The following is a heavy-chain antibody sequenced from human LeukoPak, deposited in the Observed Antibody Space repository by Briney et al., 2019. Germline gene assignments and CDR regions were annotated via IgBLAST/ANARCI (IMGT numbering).Heavy chain of an antibody. D-gene: IGHD2-2*01. CDR2: ISDSGGST. Sequence: GASVKVSCKASGGTFSSYAMSWVRQAPGKGLEWVSAISDSGGSTYYADSVKGRFTISRDNSKNTVYLQMNSLRAEDTAVYYCAKDRRGCSSTSCYYRFDYWGQGTLVTVSS. J-gene: IGHJ4*02. CDR1: GGTFSSYA. V-gene: IGHV3-23*01. CDR3: AKDRRGCSSTSCYYRFDY.